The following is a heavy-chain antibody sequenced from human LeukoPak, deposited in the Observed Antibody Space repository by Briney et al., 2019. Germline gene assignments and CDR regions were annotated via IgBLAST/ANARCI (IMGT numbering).Heavy chain of an antibody. CDR2: INHSGST. Sequence: PSETLSLTCAVYGGSFSGYYWSWIRQPPGKGLEWIGEINHSGSTNYNPSLKSRVTISVDTSKNQFSLKLSSVTAADTAVYYCVRGTRVNYDFWSGYHYYFDYWGQGTLVTVSS. D-gene: IGHD3-3*01. CDR3: VRGTRVNYDFWSGYHYYFDY. CDR1: GGSFSGYY. J-gene: IGHJ4*02. V-gene: IGHV4-34*01.